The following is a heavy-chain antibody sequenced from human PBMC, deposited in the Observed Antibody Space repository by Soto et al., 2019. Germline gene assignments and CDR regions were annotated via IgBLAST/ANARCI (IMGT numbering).Heavy chain of an antibody. CDR3: SRDYYGPGPD. V-gene: IGHV3-7*04. CDR1: GLTLSRYW. CDR2: IKEDGVKT. Sequence: EVQLVESGGGLVQPGGSLRLSCVASGLTLSRYWMSWVRQAPGKGLEWVANIKEDGVKTYYVASVKGRFTISRDNANNSVYLQMTRRRVEDKAVYYCSRDYYGPGPDWGQGTLVIVSS. J-gene: IGHJ4*02. D-gene: IGHD3-22*01.